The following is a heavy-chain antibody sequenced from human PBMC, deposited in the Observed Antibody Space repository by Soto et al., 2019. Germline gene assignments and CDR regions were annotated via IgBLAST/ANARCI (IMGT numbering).Heavy chain of an antibody. V-gene: IGHV3-13*01. Sequence: GGSLRLSCAASGFTFSSYDMHWVRQATGKGLEWVSAIGTAGDTYYPGSVKGRFTISRENAKNSLYLQMNSLRAEDTAVYYCARGGHIPPGHWGWFDPWGQGTLVTVSS. CDR1: GFTFSSYD. CDR2: IGTAGDT. J-gene: IGHJ5*02. CDR3: ARGGHIPPGHWGWFDP. D-gene: IGHD7-27*01.